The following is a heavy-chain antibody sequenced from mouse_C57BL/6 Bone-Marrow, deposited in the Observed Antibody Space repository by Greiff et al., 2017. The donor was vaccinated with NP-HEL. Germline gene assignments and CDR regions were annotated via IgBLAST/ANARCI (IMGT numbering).Heavy chain of an antibody. CDR2: INPNNGGT. V-gene: IGHV1-22*01. Sequence: VQLQQSGPELVKPGASVKMSCKASGYTFTDYNMHWVKQSHGKSLEWIGYINPNNGGTSYNQKFKGKATLTVNKSSSTAYMELRSLTSEDSAVYYCARMGVTTVVATAWFAYWGQGTLVTVSA. CDR1: GYTFTDYN. CDR3: ARMGVTTVVATAWFAY. D-gene: IGHD1-1*01. J-gene: IGHJ3*01.